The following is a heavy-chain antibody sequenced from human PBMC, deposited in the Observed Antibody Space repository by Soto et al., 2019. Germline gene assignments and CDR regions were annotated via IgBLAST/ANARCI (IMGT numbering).Heavy chain of an antibody. CDR2: IIPIFGTA. CDR3: ARFRITMVRGGVNYGMDV. CDR1: GGTFSSYA. Sequence: QVQLVQSGAEVKKPGSSVKVSCKASGGTFSSYAISWVRQAPGQGLEWMGGIIPIFGTANYAQKFQGRVTITADESTSTVYMELSSLRSEDTAVYYCARFRITMVRGGVNYGMDVWGQGTTVTVSS. J-gene: IGHJ6*02. V-gene: IGHV1-69*12. D-gene: IGHD3-10*01.